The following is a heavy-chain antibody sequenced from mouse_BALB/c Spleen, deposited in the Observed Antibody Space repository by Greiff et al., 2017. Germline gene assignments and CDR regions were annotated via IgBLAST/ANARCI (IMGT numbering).Heavy chain of an antibody. V-gene: IGHV7-3*02. J-gene: IGHJ3*01. CDR2: IRNKANGYTT. D-gene: IGHD2-2*01. CDR3: ARDIYYGYDGRFAY. Sequence: EVKLMESGGGLVQPGGSLRLSCATSGFTFTDYYMSWVRQPPGKALEWLGFIRNKANGYTTEYSASVKGRFTISRDNSQSILYLQMNTLRAEDSATYYCARDIYYGYDGRFAYWGQGTLVTVSA. CDR1: GFTFTDYY.